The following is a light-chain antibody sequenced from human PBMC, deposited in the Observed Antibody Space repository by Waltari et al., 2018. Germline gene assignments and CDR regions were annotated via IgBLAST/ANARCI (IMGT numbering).Light chain of an antibody. J-gene: IGLJ3*02. V-gene: IGLV2-14*03. Sequence: SALTQPASVSGSPGQSITISCTGTSSDIGTYNYASWYQQHPGKAPKLMIYDVNKRPSGVSYRFSGSKSGNTASLTISGLQTEDEADYYCSSYSRITTSVVFGGGTK. CDR1: SSDIGTYNY. CDR3: SSYSRITTSVV. CDR2: DVN.